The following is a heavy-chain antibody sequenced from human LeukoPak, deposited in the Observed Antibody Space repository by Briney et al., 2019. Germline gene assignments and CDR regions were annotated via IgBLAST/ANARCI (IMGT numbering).Heavy chain of an antibody. Sequence: GGSLRLSCAASGFTFSSYSMNWVRQAPGKGLEWVSYISSSSSTIYCADSVKGRFTISRDNAKNSLYLQMNSLRAEDTAVYYCARAIYSNYAISYYYYMDVRGKGTTVTVSS. V-gene: IGHV3-48*01. D-gene: IGHD4-11*01. CDR1: GFTFSSYS. CDR2: ISSSSSTI. J-gene: IGHJ6*03. CDR3: ARAIYSNYAISYYYYMDV.